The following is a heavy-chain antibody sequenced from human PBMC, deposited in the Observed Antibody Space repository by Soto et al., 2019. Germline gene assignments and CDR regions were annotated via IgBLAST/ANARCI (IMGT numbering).Heavy chain of an antibody. V-gene: IGHV3-30*18. Sequence: PGGSLRLSCAASGFTFSSYGMDWVRQAPGKGLEWVAVISYDGSNKYYADSVKGRFTISRDNSKNTLYLQMNSLRAEDTAVYYCAKELVSSSIDYWGQGTLVTVSS. CDR3: AKELVSSSIDY. CDR2: ISYDGSNK. CDR1: GFTFSSYG. D-gene: IGHD6-13*01. J-gene: IGHJ4*02.